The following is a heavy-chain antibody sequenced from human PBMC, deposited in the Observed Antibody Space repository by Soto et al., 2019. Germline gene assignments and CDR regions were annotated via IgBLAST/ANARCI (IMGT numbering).Heavy chain of an antibody. CDR1: GFNVSHPW. D-gene: IGHD3-9*01. Sequence: EVQLVQSGVGLVKPGGALRLSCAASGFNVSHPWMTWVRQAAGKGLEWVVRIKSETDGGTADYAAPVKGRITISRDDSKHTVYLQMNSVTTEDTAVYYCTTGIYYDLLTGYHDVAYWGQGTLVTVSS. V-gene: IGHV3-15*01. J-gene: IGHJ4*02. CDR2: IKSETDGGTA. CDR3: TTGIYYDLLTGYHDVAY.